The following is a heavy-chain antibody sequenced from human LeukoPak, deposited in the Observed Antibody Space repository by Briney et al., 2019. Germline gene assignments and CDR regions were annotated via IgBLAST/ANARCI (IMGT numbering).Heavy chain of an antibody. CDR1: GGSISSGSYY. CDR3: ARGGSGRGYYYDSSGQNRLPGAFDI. V-gene: IGHV4-61*02. CDR2: IYTSGST. Sequence: SETLSLTCTVSGGSISSGSYYWSWLRQPAGTGLEWIGRIYTSGSTNYNPSLKSRVTISVDTSKNQFSLKLSSVTAADTAVYYCARGGSGRGYYYDSSGQNRLPGAFDIWGQGTMVTVSS. J-gene: IGHJ3*02. D-gene: IGHD3-22*01.